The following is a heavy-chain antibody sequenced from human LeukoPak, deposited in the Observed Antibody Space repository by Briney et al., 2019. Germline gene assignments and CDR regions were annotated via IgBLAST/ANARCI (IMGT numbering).Heavy chain of an antibody. CDR2: MNPNSGNT. CDR3: ARGGERFYYGSGSYYWDYYYMDV. Sequence: ASVKVSCKASGYTFTSYDINWVRQATGQGLEWMGWMNPNSGNTGYAQKFQGRVTITRNTSISTAYMELSSLRSEDTAVYYCARGGERFYYGSGSYYWDYYYMDVWGKGTTVTVSS. D-gene: IGHD3-10*01. CDR1: GYTFTSYD. V-gene: IGHV1-8*03. J-gene: IGHJ6*03.